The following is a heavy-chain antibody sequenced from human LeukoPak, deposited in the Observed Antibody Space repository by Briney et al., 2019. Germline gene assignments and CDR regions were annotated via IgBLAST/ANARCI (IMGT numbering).Heavy chain of an antibody. D-gene: IGHD3-22*01. J-gene: IGHJ2*01. CDR3: ARVHYYDSSGYPYWYFDL. V-gene: IGHV4-59*01. CDR2: IYYSGST. CDR1: GGSISSYH. Sequence: PSETLSLTCTVSGGSISSYHWSWIRQPPGKGLEWIGYIYYSGSTNYNPSLKSRVTISVDTSKNQFSLKLSSVTAADTAVYYCARVHYYDSSGYPYWYFDLWGRGTLVTVSS.